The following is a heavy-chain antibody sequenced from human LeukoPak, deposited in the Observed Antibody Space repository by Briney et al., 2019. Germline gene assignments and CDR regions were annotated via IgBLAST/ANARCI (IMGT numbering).Heavy chain of an antibody. D-gene: IGHD3-22*01. CDR2: ISGSGGTT. J-gene: IGHJ4*02. V-gene: IGHV3-23*01. CDR3: AKARDSSVYDHFDY. Sequence: GGSLRLSCAASGFTFSSYAMSWARQAPGKGLEWVSSISGSGGTTHYADSVKGRFTISRDNSKNTLYLQMNSLRAEDTAVYYCAKARDSSVYDHFDYWGQGTLVTVSS. CDR1: GFTFSSYA.